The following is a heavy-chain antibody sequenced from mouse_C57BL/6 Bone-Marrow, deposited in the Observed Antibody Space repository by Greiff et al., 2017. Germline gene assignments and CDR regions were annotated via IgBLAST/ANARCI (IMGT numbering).Heavy chain of an antibody. Sequence: EVKLMESGPGLVKPSQSLSLTCSVTGYSITSGYYWNWIRQFPGNKLEWMGYISYDGSNNYNPSLKNRISITRDTSKNQFFLKLNSVTTEDTATYYCARRGSRRGAYWGQGTLVTVSA. CDR2: ISYDGSN. CDR1: GYSITSGYY. CDR3: ARRGSRRGAY. V-gene: IGHV3-6*01. J-gene: IGHJ3*01. D-gene: IGHD1-1*01.